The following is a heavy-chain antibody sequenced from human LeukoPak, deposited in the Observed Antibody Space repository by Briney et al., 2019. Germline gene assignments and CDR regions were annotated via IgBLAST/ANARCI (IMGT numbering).Heavy chain of an antibody. CDR3: ARGLGYGSGSQYYMDV. CDR2: IIPIFGTA. CDR1: GGTFSSYA. D-gene: IGHD3-10*01. J-gene: IGHJ6*03. Sequence: SVKVSCKASGGTFSSYAISWVRQAPGQGLEWMGGIIPIFGTADYAQKFQGRVTITTDESTSTAYMELSSLRSEDTAVYYCARGLGYGSGSQYYMDVWGKGTTVTVSS. V-gene: IGHV1-69*05.